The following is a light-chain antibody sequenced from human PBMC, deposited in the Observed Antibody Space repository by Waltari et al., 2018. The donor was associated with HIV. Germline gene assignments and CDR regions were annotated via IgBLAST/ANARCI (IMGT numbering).Light chain of an antibody. CDR3: QHYNKWPPT. V-gene: IGKV3-15*01. CDR1: QSVSSN. CDR2: GAS. Sequence: EIVMTQSPAPLSVSPGERATLSCRASQSVSSNLAWYPQKPGQAPRPLIYGASTRATGMPARFSGSGSGTEFTLTISSLQSEDFAVYYCQHYNKWPPTFGQGTKVEIK. J-gene: IGKJ1*01.